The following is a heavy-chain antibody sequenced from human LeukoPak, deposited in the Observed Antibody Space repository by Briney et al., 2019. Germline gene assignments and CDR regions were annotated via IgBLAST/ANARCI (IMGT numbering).Heavy chain of an antibody. CDR3: ARGSTVTSRIIDY. D-gene: IGHD4-17*01. CDR1: GGSISSGGYS. V-gene: IGHV4-30-2*01. J-gene: IGHJ4*02. CDR2: IYHSGST. Sequence: SETLSLTCAVSGGSISSGGYSWSWIRQPPGKGLEWIGYIYHSGSTYYNPSLKSRVTISVDRSKNQFSLKVSSVTAADTAVYYCARGSTVTSRIIDYWGQGTLVTVSS.